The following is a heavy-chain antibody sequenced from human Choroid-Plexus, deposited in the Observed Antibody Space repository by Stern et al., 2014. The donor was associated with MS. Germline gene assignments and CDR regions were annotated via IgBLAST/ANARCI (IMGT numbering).Heavy chain of an antibody. J-gene: IGHJ3*02. Sequence: QVQLVQSGAEVKKPGAPVKVSCKDSGYTFTSYGISWGRQAPGQWLDCKGWPSSYTGNTNYAQKRQRRATITTVTSQSTAYMELRSLRSDDTAVYYCARGLLGSENAFDIWGQGTMVTVSS. CDR2: PSSYTGNT. V-gene: IGHV1-18*01. D-gene: IGHD2-15*01. CDR1: GYTFTSYG. CDR3: ARGLLGSENAFDI.